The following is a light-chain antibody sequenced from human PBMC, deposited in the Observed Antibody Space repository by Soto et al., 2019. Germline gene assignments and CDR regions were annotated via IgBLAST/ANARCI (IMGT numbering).Light chain of an antibody. CDR1: SSDVGRYIF. J-gene: IGLJ1*01. CDR3: CSHSGDSFV. V-gene: IGLV2-11*01. Sequence: QSELTQPRSVSGSPGQSVTISCTGTSSDVGRYIFVSWYQKHPGKALKLILYDAYKRPSGVPGRFSGSKSGNTPSLTISGLQDEDESDYYGCSHSGDSFVFGSGTKLTVL. CDR2: DAY.